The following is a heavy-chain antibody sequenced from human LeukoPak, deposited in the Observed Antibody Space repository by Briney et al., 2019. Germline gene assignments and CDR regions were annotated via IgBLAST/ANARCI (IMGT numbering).Heavy chain of an antibody. D-gene: IGHD5-12*01. CDR1: GFTFSSYA. CDR2: ISGSGGST. V-gene: IGHV3-23*01. Sequence: GGSLRLSCAASGFTFSSYAMSWVRQAPGKGLEWVSAISGSGGSTYYADSVKGRFTISRDKSKNTLYLQMNSLRAEDTAVYYCAKGAYDYIEIAYFDYWGLGSLVTVSS. J-gene: IGHJ4*02. CDR3: AKGAYDYIEIAYFDY.